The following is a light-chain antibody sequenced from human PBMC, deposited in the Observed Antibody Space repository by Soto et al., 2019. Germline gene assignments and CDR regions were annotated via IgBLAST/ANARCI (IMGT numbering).Light chain of an antibody. CDR1: QSVSSSY. CDR2: GAS. J-gene: IGKJ5*01. V-gene: IGKV3-20*01. Sequence: EIVLTQSPGTLSLSPGERATLSCRASQSVSSSYLACYQQKPGQAPRLLIYGASSRATGIPDRFSGSGSGTDFTLTISRLESEDFAVYYCQQYDSSPPVTFGQGTRLEIK. CDR3: QQYDSSPPVT.